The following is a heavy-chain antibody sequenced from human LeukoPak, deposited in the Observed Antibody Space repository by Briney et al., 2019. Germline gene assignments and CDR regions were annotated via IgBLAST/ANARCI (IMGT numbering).Heavy chain of an antibody. CDR2: IFYSGST. Sequence: SETLSLTCTVSGGSISTSNYYWGWIRQPPGNGLEWIGNIFYSGSTYYGPSLKSRLTISLDTSRNQFSLKLSSVTAADTAVYYCARRPLTLAVDYWGQGTLVTVSS. CDR1: GGSISTSNYY. CDR3: ARRPLTLAVDY. V-gene: IGHV4-39*01. J-gene: IGHJ4*02. D-gene: IGHD6-6*01.